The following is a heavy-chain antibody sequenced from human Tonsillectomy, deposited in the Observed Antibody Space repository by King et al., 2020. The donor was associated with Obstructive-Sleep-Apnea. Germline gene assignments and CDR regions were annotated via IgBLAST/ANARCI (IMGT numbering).Heavy chain of an antibody. D-gene: IGHD1-26*01. CDR1: GFNFGSYA. CDR2: ISYDGSNE. Sequence: VQLVESGGGVVQPGRSLRLSCAASGFNFGSYAMHWVRQAPGKGLEWVALISYDGSNEYYADSVKGRLTISRENSKNTLYLQMNSLRPEDTAVYYCASCSFGDDGGSNYDCGGQGTLVTVSS. V-gene: IGHV3-30-3*01. J-gene: IGHJ4*02. CDR3: ASCSFGDDGGSNYDC.